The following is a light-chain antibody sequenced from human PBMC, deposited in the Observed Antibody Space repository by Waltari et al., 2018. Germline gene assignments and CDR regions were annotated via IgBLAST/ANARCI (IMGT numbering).Light chain of an antibody. CDR2: HDN. V-gene: IGLV3-1*01. CDR3: QTWDTSVV. CDR1: KLGDKY. J-gene: IGLJ2*01. Sequence: SYDLTQPPAVSVSPGQTASITCSGDKLGDKYTCWYQQRSGQSPVLVIYHDNKRPSGISGRFSGSNSGTTATLTISGTQAMDEADYYCQTWDTSVVFGGGTRLTVL.